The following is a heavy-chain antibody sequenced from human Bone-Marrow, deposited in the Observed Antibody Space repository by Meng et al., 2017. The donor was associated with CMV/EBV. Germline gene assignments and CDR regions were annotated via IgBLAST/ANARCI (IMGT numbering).Heavy chain of an antibody. CDR1: GGSISSYY. J-gene: IGHJ4*02. Sequence: GSLRLSCAVSGGSISSYYWSWIRQSPGKGLEWIGYIYYSGSTNYNPSLKSRVTISVDTSNNQFSLRLSSVTAADTAVYYCARVKGATGPAYYFDHWGQGALVTVSS. D-gene: IGHD1-26*01. CDR3: ARVKGATGPAYYFDH. CDR2: IYYSGST. V-gene: IGHV4-59*01.